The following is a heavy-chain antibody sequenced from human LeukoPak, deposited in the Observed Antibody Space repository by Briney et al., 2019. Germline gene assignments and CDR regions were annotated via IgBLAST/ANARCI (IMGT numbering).Heavy chain of an antibody. D-gene: IGHD5-12*01. Sequence: ASVRVSCKASGYTFTSYDINWVRQATGQGLEWMGWMNPNSGNTGYAQKFQGRVTMARNTSISTAYMELSSLRSEDTAVYYCARWVDIVATRFDYWGQGTLVTVSS. J-gene: IGHJ4*02. CDR1: GYTFTSYD. CDR3: ARWVDIVATRFDY. V-gene: IGHV1-8*01. CDR2: MNPNSGNT.